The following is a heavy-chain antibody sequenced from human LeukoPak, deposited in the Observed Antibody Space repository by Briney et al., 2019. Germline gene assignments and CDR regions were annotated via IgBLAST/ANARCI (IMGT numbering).Heavy chain of an antibody. J-gene: IGHJ6*02. CDR3: ARFLRSGNYYYYYGMDV. V-gene: IGHV3-53*04. D-gene: IGHD6-19*01. CDR1: GFTVSSSY. Sequence: GGSLRLSCAASGFTVSSSYMSWVRQAPGKGLEWVSVIYSGGSTYYADSVKGRFTISRHNSKNTLYLQMNSLRAEDTAVYYCARFLRSGNYYYYYGMDVWGQGTTVTVSS. CDR2: IYSGGST.